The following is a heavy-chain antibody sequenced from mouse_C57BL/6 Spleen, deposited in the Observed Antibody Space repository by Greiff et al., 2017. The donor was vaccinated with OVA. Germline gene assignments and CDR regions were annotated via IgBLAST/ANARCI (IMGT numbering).Heavy chain of an antibody. CDR1: GYTFTDYY. CDR2: INPYNGGT. CDR3: ARKDPSFYFDY. Sequence: VQLQQSGPVLVKPGASVKMSCKASGYTFTDYYMNWVKQSHGKSLEWIGVINPYNGGTSYNQKFKGKATLTVDKSSSTAYMELNSLTSEDSAVYYCARKDPSFYFDYWGQGTTLTVSS. J-gene: IGHJ2*01. V-gene: IGHV1-19*01.